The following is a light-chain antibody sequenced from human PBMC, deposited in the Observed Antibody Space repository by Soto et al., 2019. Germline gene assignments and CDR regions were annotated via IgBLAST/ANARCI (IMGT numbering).Light chain of an antibody. CDR2: AAS. J-gene: IGKJ3*01. Sequence: EIVMTQSPATLSVSPGERATLSCRASQSVSSKLAWYQQKPGQAPRLLIYAASTRATGIPARFSGSGSGTEFTLTISSLQSEDFAVYYCQQYNNWPFTFGPGTKVD. V-gene: IGKV3-15*01. CDR1: QSVSSK. CDR3: QQYNNWPFT.